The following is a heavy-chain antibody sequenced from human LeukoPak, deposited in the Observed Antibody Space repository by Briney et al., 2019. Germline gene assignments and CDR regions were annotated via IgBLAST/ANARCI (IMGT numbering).Heavy chain of an antibody. D-gene: IGHD3-22*01. CDR1: GGSISSYY. CDR3: ARGPRITMIVVVITRAFDI. CDR2: IYTSGST. J-gene: IGHJ3*02. Sequence: PSQTLSLTCTVSGGSISSYYWSWIRQPAGKGLEWIGRIYTSGSTNYNPSLKSRVTMSVDTSKNQFSLKLSSVTAADTAVYYCARGPRITMIVVVITRAFDIWGRGTMVTVSS. V-gene: IGHV4-4*07.